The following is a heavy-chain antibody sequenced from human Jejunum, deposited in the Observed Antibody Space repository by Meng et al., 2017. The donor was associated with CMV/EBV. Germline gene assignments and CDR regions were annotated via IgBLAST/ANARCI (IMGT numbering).Heavy chain of an antibody. D-gene: IGHD6-25*01. Sequence: GQLQESGPGLVKPSATLSFTCTFSGGSITAYYWSWFRQPAGKLLEWIGRFYYTGRTNYNPSLENRVTMSLDTSKNRFSLNLSSVTAADTAVYYCARAAVDTGDFDLWGLGILVTVSS. V-gene: IGHV4-4*07. CDR2: FYYTGRT. J-gene: IGHJ4*02. CDR3: ARAAVDTGDFDL. CDR1: GGSITAYY.